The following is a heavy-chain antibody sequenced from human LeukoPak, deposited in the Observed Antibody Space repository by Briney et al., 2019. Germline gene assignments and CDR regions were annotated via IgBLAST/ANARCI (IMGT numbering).Heavy chain of an antibody. D-gene: IGHD5-18*01. J-gene: IGHJ4*02. V-gene: IGHV3-21*01. CDR1: GFTFSSYS. CDR3: ARDRRGYSYGFDY. CDR2: ISSSSSYI. Sequence: GGSLRLSCAASGFTFSSYSMNWVRQAPGKGLEWVSSISSSSSYIYYADSVKGRFTISRDNAKNSLYLQMNSLRAEDTAVYYCARDRRGYSYGFDYWGQGTLVTVSS.